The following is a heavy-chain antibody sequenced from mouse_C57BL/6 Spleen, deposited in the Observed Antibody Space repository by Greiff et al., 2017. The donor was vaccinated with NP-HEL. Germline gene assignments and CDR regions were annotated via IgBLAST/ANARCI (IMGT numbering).Heavy chain of an antibody. CDR3: ARAGSSHYFDY. D-gene: IGHD1-1*01. V-gene: IGHV14-2*01. Sequence: VQLQQSGAELVKPGASVKLSCTASGFNFKDYYMHWVKQRPEQCLEWIGRIDPADGDTKYAPKFQGKATITADTSSTTAYLQLSSLTSEDTAVYYCARAGSSHYFDYWGQGTTLTVSS. CDR1: GFNFKDYY. J-gene: IGHJ2*01. CDR2: IDPADGDT.